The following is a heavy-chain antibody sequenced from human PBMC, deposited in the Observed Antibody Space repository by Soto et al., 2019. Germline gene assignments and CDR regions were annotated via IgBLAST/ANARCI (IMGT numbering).Heavy chain of an antibody. CDR1: GDTFSSYT. Sequence: GASVEVSCKASGDTFSSYTINWVRQAPGQGLEWMGRIISILDIANYAQRFQGRVTITADKSSSTAYMELSSLRSEDTAVYYCARDWGSGWFDYWGQGTLVTVSS. D-gene: IGHD6-19*01. CDR3: ARDWGSGWFDY. CDR2: IISILDIA. V-gene: IGHV1-69*04. J-gene: IGHJ4*02.